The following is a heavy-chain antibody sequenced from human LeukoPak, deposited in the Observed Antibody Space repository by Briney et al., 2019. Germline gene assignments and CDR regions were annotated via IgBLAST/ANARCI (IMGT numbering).Heavy chain of an antibody. CDR1: GFSFDDYT. D-gene: IGHD7-27*01. CDR3: ARDLNWETY. Sequence: GGSLRLSCAASGFSFDDYTMHWVRQAPGKGLEWVSLISWDGISTYYADSVKGRFTISRDNAKNSLYLQMNGLRVEDTAVYYCARDLNWETYWGQGTLVSVSS. J-gene: IGHJ4*02. V-gene: IGHV3-43*01. CDR2: ISWDGIST.